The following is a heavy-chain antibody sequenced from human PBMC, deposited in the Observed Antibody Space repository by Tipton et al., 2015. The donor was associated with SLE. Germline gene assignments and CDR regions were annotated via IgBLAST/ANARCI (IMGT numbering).Heavy chain of an antibody. CDR1: GGSISSHY. V-gene: IGHV4-59*11. CDR2: IYYSGST. Sequence: TLSLTCTVSGGSISSHYWSWIRQPPGKGLEWIGYIYYSGSTNYNPSLKSRVTISVDTSKNQFSLKLSSVTAADTAVYYCARKIAARRGWFDPWGQGTLVTVSS. D-gene: IGHD6-6*01. J-gene: IGHJ5*02. CDR3: ARKIAARRGWFDP.